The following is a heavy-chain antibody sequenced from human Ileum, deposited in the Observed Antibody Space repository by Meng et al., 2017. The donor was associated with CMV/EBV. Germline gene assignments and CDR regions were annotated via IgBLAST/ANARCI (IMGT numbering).Heavy chain of an antibody. CDR1: GFTFTNYW. CDR2: INPDSTTI. CDR3: VKDYIWNGGDY. Sequence: EVQLVESGGGLVQPGESLRLSCAASGFTFTNYWMHWFRQAPGKGLVWVSHINPDSTTIRYADSVKGRFTMSRDNAKNTLYLQMNSLRVDDTAIYYCVKDYIWNGGDYWDQGTLGTVDS. J-gene: IGHJ4*02. D-gene: IGHD1-20*01. V-gene: IGHV3-74*01.